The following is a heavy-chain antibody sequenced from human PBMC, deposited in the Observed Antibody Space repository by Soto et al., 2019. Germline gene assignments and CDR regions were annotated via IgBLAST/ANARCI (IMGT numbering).Heavy chain of an antibody. D-gene: IGHD3-16*01. CDR2: ISYDGSNK. J-gene: IGHJ4*02. Sequence: QVQLVESGGGVVQPGRSLRLSCAASGFTFSSYAMHWVRQAPGKGLEWVAVISYDGSNKYYADSVKGRFTISRYNSKNTLYLQMKSLRAADTAVYYCARAYEGDYVDYWGKGTLVTVSS. CDR1: GFTFSSYA. CDR3: ARAYEGDYVDY. V-gene: IGHV3-30-3*01.